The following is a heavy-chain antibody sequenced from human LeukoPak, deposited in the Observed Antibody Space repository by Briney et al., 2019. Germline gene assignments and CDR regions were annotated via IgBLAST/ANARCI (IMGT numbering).Heavy chain of an antibody. CDR2: ISPNNGGT. Sequence: GASVKVSCKVSGYTFTGYYVHWVRQAPGQGLEWMGWISPNNGGTSYAHNFRDRVTMTTDTSINTAYMELSWLTSDDTAVYYCAREWDCSGGICFPRGFDFWGQGTLVTVSS. CDR3: AREWDCSGGICFPRGFDF. D-gene: IGHD2-15*01. J-gene: IGHJ4*02. V-gene: IGHV1-2*02. CDR1: GYTFTGYY.